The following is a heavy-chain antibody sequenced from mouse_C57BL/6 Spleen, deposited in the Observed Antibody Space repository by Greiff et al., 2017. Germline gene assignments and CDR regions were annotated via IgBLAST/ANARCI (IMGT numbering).Heavy chain of an antibody. V-gene: IGHV1-82*01. CDR1: GYAFSSSW. CDR3: ALYYDSGAWFAY. D-gene: IGHD2-4*01. CDR2: IYPGDGDT. Sequence: QVQLKQSGPELVKPGASVKISCKASGYAFSSSWMNWVKQRPGTGLEWIGRIYPGDGDTNYNGKFKGKATLTADKSSSTAYMQLSSLTSEDSAVYFCALYYDSGAWFAYWGQGTLGTVPA. J-gene: IGHJ3*01.